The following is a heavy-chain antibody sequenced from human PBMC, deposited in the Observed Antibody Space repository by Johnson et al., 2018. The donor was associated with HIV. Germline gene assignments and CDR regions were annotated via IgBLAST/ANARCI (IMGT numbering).Heavy chain of an antibody. CDR1: GFTFDDYG. D-gene: IGHD5-24*01. V-gene: IGHV3-20*04. Sequence: VQLVESGGGVVRPGGSLRLSCAASGFTFDDYGMSWVRQAPGKGLEWVSGINWNSGSIAYADSVKGRFTISRDNAKNSLYLQMNSLRAEDTALYYFAKEFRHGYGSPHAFDIWGQGTMVTVSS. J-gene: IGHJ3*02. CDR2: INWNSGSI. CDR3: AKEFRHGYGSPHAFDI.